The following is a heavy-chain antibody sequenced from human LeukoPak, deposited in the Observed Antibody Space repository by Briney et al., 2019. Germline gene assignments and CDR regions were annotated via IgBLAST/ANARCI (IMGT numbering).Heavy chain of an antibody. CDR1: GGSISSYY. Sequence: SETLSLTCTVSGGSISSYYWSWIRQPPGKGLEWIGYIYYSGSTNYNPSLKSRVTISVDTSKNQFSLKLSSVTAADTAVYYCARGNGVFGDYYYYGMDVWGRGTTVTVSS. J-gene: IGHJ6*02. CDR2: IYYSGST. CDR3: ARGNGVFGDYYYYGMDV. V-gene: IGHV4-59*01. D-gene: IGHD2-8*01.